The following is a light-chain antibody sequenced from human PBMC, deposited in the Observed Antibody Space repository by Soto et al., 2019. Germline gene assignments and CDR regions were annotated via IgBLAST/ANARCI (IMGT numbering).Light chain of an antibody. CDR1: QTVSSS. Sequence: SLSPGERATLSCRASQTVSSSLAWYQQKPGQAPRLLIYEASNRATGIPARFSGSGSGADFTLTISSLEPEDFALYYCQQHINWPLTFGGGTKVEIK. CDR3: QQHINWPLT. J-gene: IGKJ4*01. V-gene: IGKV3-11*01. CDR2: EAS.